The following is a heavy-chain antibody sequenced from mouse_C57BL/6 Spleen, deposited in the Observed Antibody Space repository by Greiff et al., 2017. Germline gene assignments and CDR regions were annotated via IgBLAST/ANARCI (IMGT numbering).Heavy chain of an antibody. CDR2: IDPNSGGT. V-gene: IGHV1-72*01. J-gene: IGHJ1*03. Sequence: VQLQQSGAELVKPGASVKLSCKASGYTFTSYWMHWVKQRPGRGLEWIGRIDPNSGGTKYNEKFKSKATLTVDKPSSTAYMQLSSLTSEDSAVYYCARWDYDGYYEGYFDVWGTGTTVTVSS. CDR3: ARWDYDGYYEGYFDV. CDR1: GYTFTSYW. D-gene: IGHD2-3*01.